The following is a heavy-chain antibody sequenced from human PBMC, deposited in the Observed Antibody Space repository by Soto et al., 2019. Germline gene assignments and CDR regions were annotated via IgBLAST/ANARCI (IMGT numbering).Heavy chain of an antibody. J-gene: IGHJ5*02. D-gene: IGHD6-13*01. CDR3: ARGDSSTWYSWFDP. Sequence: QVQLQESGPGLVKPSETLSLTCTVSGGSISSYYWSWIRQPPGKGLEWIGYIYYSGSTNYNPSLKSRVTITGDTSKNQFSLRLSSVTAADTAVYYCARGDSSTWYSWFDPWGQGTRVTVSS. CDR2: IYYSGST. CDR1: GGSISSYY. V-gene: IGHV4-59*01.